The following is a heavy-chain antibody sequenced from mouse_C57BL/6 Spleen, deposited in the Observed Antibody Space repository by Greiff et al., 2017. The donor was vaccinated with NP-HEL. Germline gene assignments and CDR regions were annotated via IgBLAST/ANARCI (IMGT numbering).Heavy chain of an antibody. CDR1: GFTFSDYY. Sequence: EVKLMESEGGLVQPGSSMKLSCTASGFTFSDYYMAWVRQVPEKGLEWVANINYDGSSTYYLDSLKSRFIISRDNAKNILYLQMSSLKSEDTATYYCARDSGDEDYAMDYWGQGTSVTVSS. J-gene: IGHJ4*01. V-gene: IGHV5-16*01. D-gene: IGHD3-3*01. CDR3: ARDSGDEDYAMDY. CDR2: INYDGSST.